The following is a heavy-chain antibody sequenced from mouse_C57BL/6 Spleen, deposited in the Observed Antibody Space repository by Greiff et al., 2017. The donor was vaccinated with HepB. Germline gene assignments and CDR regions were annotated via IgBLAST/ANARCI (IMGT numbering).Heavy chain of an antibody. CDR3: ARRDYDFDY. J-gene: IGHJ2*01. V-gene: IGHV5-4*01. CDR2: ISDGGSYT. CDR1: RFTFSSYA. Sequence: EVQRVESGGGLVKPGGSLKLSCAASRFTFSSYAMSWVRQTPEKRLEWVATISDGGSYTYYPDNVKGRFTISRDNAKNNLYLQMSHLKSEDTAMYYCARRDYDFDYWGQGTTLTVSS. D-gene: IGHD2-4*01.